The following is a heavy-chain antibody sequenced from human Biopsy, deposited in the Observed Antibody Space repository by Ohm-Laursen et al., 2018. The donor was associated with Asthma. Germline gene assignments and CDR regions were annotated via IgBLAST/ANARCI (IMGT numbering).Heavy chain of an antibody. V-gene: IGHV4-59*07. Sequence: SDTLSLTCTVSGDSISSYHWSWIRQPPGKGLEWIGYVFYGGATNYNPSLKSRVTISVDTSKNQFFLRLSSVPAADTAVYYCARGVVYGGDSYAEYFQHWGQGTLVTVSS. CDR3: ARGVVYGGDSYAEYFQH. CDR2: VFYGGAT. CDR1: GDSISSYH. J-gene: IGHJ1*01. D-gene: IGHD4-23*01.